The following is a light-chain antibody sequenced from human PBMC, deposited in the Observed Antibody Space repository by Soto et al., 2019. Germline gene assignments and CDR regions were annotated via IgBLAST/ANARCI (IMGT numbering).Light chain of an antibody. CDR2: VNRDGSH. J-gene: IGLJ7*01. V-gene: IGLV4-69*01. CDR3: QTWGTGIAV. Sequence: QPVLTQSPSASAALGASVKLTCTLSSGHSSYAIAWHQQQPEKGPRYLMKVNRDGSHNKGDGIPDRFSGSSSGAERYLTISSLQSEDEADYYCQTWGTGIAVFGGGTQLTVV. CDR1: SGHSSYA.